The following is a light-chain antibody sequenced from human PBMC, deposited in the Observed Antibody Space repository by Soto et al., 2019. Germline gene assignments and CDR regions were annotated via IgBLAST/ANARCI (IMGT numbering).Light chain of an antibody. CDR1: SRDVGGYSY. CDR2: DVN. Sequence: QSALTQPASVSGSPGQSITISCTGTSRDVGGYSYVSWYQQHPGKAPKLMIYDVNNRPSGVSDRFSGSKSGNTASLTISGXXXXXXXXXYCSSFTSYSTLVFGGGTKLTV. V-gene: IGLV2-14*03. CDR3: SSFTSYSTLV. J-gene: IGLJ2*01.